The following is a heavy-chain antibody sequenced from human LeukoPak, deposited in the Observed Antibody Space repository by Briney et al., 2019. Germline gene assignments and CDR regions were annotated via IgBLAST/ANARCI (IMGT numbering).Heavy chain of an antibody. CDR3: ARIYWQNYYDSSGYYRWLDY. CDR2: TFPGDSYT. J-gene: IGHJ4*02. Sequence: GESLKISCKGSGYNFTPYWIVWVRQMPGKGLEWMGITFPGDSYTIYSPSFQGQVTISADKSISTAYLQWSSLKASDTAMYYCARIYWQNYYDSSGYYRWLDYWGQGTLVTVSS. CDR1: GYNFTPYW. V-gene: IGHV5-51*01. D-gene: IGHD3-22*01.